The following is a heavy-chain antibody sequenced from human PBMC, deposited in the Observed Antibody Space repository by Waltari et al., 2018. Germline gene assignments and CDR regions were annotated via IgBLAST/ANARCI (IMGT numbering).Heavy chain of an antibody. CDR3: ARVKRVTIFGVVSTCYFDY. J-gene: IGHJ4*02. CDR1: GGSISSSNW. D-gene: IGHD3-3*01. CDR2: IYHSGST. V-gene: IGHV4-4*02. Sequence: QVQLQESGPGLVKPSGTLSLTCAVSGGSISSSNWWSWVRRPPGKGLEWIGEIYHSGSTNYNPSLKSRVTISVDKSKNQFSLKLSSVTAADTAVYYCARVKRVTIFGVVSTCYFDYWGQGTLVTVSS.